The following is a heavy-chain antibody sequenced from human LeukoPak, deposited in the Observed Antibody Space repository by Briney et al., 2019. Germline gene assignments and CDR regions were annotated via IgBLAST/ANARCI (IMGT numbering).Heavy chain of an antibody. J-gene: IGHJ4*02. V-gene: IGHV4-39*01. CDR1: GGSIYSTTFY. CDR3: ARRSDSGSDDGEDY. Sequence: SETLSLACTVSGGSIYSTTFYWGWIRQPPGKGLEWIGSMYYDGSTYHNPSLKSRVTISVDTSNNQFSLKLTSVTAADTAVYFCARRSDSGSDDGEDYWGQGTLVTVSS. D-gene: IGHD1-26*01. CDR2: MYYDGST.